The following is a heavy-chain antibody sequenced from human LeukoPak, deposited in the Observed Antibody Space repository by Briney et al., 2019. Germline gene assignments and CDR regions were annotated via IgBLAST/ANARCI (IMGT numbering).Heavy chain of an antibody. V-gene: IGHV4-34*01. CDR2: INHSGST. CDR3: ARGRGKEGYSYGYDY. J-gene: IGHJ4*02. CDR1: GGSFSGYY. D-gene: IGHD5-18*01. Sequence: PSETLSLTCAVYGGSFSGYYWSWIRQPPGKGLEWIGEINHSGSTNYNPSLKSRVTISVDTSKNQFSLKLSSVTAADTAVYYCARGRGKEGYSYGYDYWGQGTLVTVSS.